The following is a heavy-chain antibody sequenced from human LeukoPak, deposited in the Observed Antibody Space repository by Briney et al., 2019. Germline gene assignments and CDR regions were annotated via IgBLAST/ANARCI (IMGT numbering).Heavy chain of an antibody. V-gene: IGHV3-7*01. CDR2: IKQDESEK. J-gene: IGHJ4*02. Sequence: GGSLLLSCSTSGFTFIYYWMTWVRQAPGRGPECMHNIKQDESEKNYVDSEKGRDTISGDNAKNSLYLQMWSLRVEDTAVYFCARVGATGDFDYWGQGALVTVSS. CDR1: GFTFIYYW. CDR3: ARVGATGDFDY. D-gene: IGHD1-14*01.